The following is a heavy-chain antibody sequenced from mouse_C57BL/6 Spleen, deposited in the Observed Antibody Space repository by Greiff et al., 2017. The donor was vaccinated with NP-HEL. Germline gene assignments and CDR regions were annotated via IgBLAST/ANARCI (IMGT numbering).Heavy chain of an antibody. CDR2: IYPGSGST. V-gene: IGHV1-55*01. CDR3: ANYYGSSYENFDV. Sequence: VQLQQSGAELVKPGASVKMSCKASGYTFTSYWITWVKQRPGQGLEWIGDIYPGSGSTNYNEKFKGKATLTADKSSSTAYMELRSLTSEDSAVYFCANYYGSSYENFDVWGTGTTVTVSS. CDR1: GYTFTSYW. J-gene: IGHJ1*03. D-gene: IGHD1-1*01.